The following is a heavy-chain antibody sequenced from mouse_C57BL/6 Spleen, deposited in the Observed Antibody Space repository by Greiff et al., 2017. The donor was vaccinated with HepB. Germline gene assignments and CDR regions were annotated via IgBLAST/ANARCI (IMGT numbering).Heavy chain of an antibody. CDR3: ARSRGSPSWFAY. CDR2: IDPSDSYT. D-gene: IGHD3-1*01. J-gene: IGHJ3*01. Sequence: QVQLQQPGAELVKPGASVKLSCKASGYTFTSYWMQWVKQRPGQGLEWIGEIDPSDSYTNYNQKFKGKATLTVDTSSSTAYMQLSSLTSEDSAVYYCARSRGSPSWFAYWGQGTLVTVSA. CDR1: GYTFTSYW. V-gene: IGHV1-50*01.